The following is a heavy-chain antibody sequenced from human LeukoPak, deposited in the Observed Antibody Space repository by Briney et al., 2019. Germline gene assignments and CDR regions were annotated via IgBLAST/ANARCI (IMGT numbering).Heavy chain of an antibody. J-gene: IGHJ4*02. Sequence: XGXTXDXXXMHWXXQAXGXXXXWVSGISWNSGSIGYADSVKGRFTISRDNSKNTLYLQMNSLRPEDTAVYYCANSNSDYNFEYWGQGTLVTVSS. CDR1: GXTXDXXX. D-gene: IGHD4-11*01. CDR2: ISWNSGSI. CDR3: ANSNSDYNFEY. V-gene: IGHV3-9*01.